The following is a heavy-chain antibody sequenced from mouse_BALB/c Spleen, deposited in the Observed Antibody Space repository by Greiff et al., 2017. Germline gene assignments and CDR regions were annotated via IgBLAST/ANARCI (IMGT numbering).Heavy chain of an antibody. Sequence: QVHVKQSGPGLVQPSQSLSITCTVSGFSLTSYGVHWVRQSPGKGLEWLGVIWSGGSTDYNAAFISRLSISKDNSKSQFFFKMNSLQANDTAIYYCASAIYYDSAWFAYWGQGTLVTVSA. CDR3: ASAIYYDSAWFAY. J-gene: IGHJ3*01. V-gene: IGHV2-2*02. CDR2: IWSGGST. CDR1: GFSLTSYG. D-gene: IGHD2-4*01.